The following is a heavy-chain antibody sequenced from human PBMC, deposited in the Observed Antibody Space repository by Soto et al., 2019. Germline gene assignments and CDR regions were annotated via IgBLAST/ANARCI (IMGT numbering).Heavy chain of an antibody. CDR2: IIPILGIA. Sequence: VKVSCKASGGTFSSYTISWVRQAPGQGLEWMGRIIPILGIANYAQKFQGRVTITADKSTSTAYMELSSLRSEDTAVYYCARDCGGDCSEYFQHWGKGTLVTVSS. J-gene: IGHJ1*01. V-gene: IGHV1-69*10. CDR3: ARDCGGDCSEYFQH. D-gene: IGHD2-21*02. CDR1: GGTFSSYT.